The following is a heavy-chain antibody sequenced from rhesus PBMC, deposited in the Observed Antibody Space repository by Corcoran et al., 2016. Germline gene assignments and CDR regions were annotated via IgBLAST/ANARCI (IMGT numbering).Heavy chain of an antibody. Sequence: QVQLQESGPGLVKPSETLSLTCAVSGYSISSGYGWSWIRQPPGKGLEWIGTIGGSSGSTNYNPSLKSRVTISKDTSKNQFSLKLSSVTAADTAVYYCARGVGYSYSFDYWGQGVLVTVSS. D-gene: IGHD5-12*01. V-gene: IGHV4-127*01. CDR3: ARGVGYSYSFDY. CDR1: GYSISSGYG. CDR2: IGGSSGST. J-gene: IGHJ4*01.